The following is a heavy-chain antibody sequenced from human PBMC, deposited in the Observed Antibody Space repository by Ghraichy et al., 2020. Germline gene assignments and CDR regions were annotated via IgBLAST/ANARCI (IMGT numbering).Heavy chain of an antibody. CDR2: INPNSGDT. V-gene: IGHV1-2*02. CDR1: GYTFTGYY. Sequence: ASVKVSCKASGYTFTGYYMHWVRQAPGQGLEWMGWINPNSGDTNYAQKFQGRVTMTRDTSISTAYMELSRLRSDDTAVYYCARDQRVRGVIFGYWGQGTLVTVSS. D-gene: IGHD3-10*01. J-gene: IGHJ4*02. CDR3: ARDQRVRGVIFGY.